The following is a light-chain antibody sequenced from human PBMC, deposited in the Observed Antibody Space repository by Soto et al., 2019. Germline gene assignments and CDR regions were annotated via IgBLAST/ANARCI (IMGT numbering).Light chain of an antibody. CDR3: LQGTHLPST. CDR1: QSLVHSDGTTF. CDR2: KVS. Sequence: DVVMTQSPVSLPVTLGQPASISCRSSQSLVHSDGTTFLSWFLQRPGQAPRRLIYKVSNRYSGVPDRFSGSGSGTDFTLKISRVEAEDVGVYYCLQGTHLPSTFGPGTKVDI. J-gene: IGKJ3*01. V-gene: IGKV2-30*02.